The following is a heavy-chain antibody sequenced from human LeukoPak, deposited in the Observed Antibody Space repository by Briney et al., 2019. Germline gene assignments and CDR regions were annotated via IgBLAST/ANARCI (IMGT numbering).Heavy chain of an antibody. Sequence: ASVKVSCKASGYTFTSYGISWVRQAPGQGLEWMGWISAYNGNTNYAQKLQGRVTMTTDTSTSTAYMEPRSLRSDDTAVYYCARSDGIVVVTEFDYWGQGTLVTVSS. CDR1: GYTFTSYG. J-gene: IGHJ4*02. V-gene: IGHV1-18*01. CDR2: ISAYNGNT. CDR3: ARSDGIVVVTEFDY. D-gene: IGHD3-22*01.